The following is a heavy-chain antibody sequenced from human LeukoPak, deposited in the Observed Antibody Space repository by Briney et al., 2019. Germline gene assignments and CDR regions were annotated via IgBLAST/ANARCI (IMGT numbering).Heavy chain of an antibody. D-gene: IGHD6-19*01. J-gene: IGHJ4*02. CDR2: ISSSSSSL. CDR3: ARGGISIAVGDY. Sequence: GGSLRLSCATSGFTFSSYNMNWVRQAPGKGLEWVSYISSSSSSLYYADSVKGRFTISRDNAKNSLFLQMNSLRAEDTAVYYCARGGISIAVGDYWGQGTLVTVSS. CDR1: GFTFSSYN. V-gene: IGHV3-48*04.